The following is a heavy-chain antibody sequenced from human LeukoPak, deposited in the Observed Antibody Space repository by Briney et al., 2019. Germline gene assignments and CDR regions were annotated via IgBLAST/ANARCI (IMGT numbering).Heavy chain of an antibody. CDR1: GFSFSNFG. V-gene: IGHV3-30*03. CDR2: LSYVEHT. CDR3: ARLNRPGHEYGDYEYCDS. Sequence: GRSLRLSCAASGFSFSNFGMHWVRQPPGKGLEWVAVLSYVEHTANAESVKGRFSISRDVSESTLYLQMDSLRVEDTAVYYCARLNRPGHEYGDYEYCDSWGQGTLVTVSS. J-gene: IGHJ4*02. D-gene: IGHD4-17*01.